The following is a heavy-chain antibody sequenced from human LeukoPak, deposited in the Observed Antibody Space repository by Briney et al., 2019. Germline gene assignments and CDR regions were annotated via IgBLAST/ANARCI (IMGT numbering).Heavy chain of an antibody. V-gene: IGHV4-30-4*01. J-gene: IGHJ4*02. CDR2: IYYSGST. Sequence: SQTLSLTCTVSGGSISSGDYYWSWIRQPPGKGLEWIGYIYYSGSTYYNPSLKSRVTISVDTSKNQFSLELSSVTAADTAVYYCARVGDTAMAPFAWWGQGTLVTVSS. D-gene: IGHD5-18*01. CDR1: GGSISSGDYY. CDR3: ARVGDTAMAPFAW.